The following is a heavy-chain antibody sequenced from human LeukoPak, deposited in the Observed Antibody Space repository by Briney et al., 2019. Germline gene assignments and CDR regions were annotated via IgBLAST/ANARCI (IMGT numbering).Heavy chain of an antibody. Sequence: GGSLRLSCAASGFTFSNYAMSWVRQAPGKGLEWVSTIILSGASTNYADSVKGRFTISRDNSKNTLYLQMNSLRAEDTAVYYCAKDLSGPRLRFLEWLSSPLFDYWGQGTLVTVSS. CDR2: IILSGAST. CDR1: GFTFSNYA. J-gene: IGHJ4*02. CDR3: AKDLSGPRLRFLEWLSSPLFDY. D-gene: IGHD3-3*01. V-gene: IGHV3-23*01.